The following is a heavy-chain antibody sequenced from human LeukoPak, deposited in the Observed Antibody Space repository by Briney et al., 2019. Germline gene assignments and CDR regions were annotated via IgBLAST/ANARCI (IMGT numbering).Heavy chain of an antibody. CDR1: GGSITNHL. Sequence: SETLSLTCTVSGGSITNHLWSWIRQPPGKGLQWIGHISSTVDARYSSSLRSRVTVSLDTSKSQFSLHLKYVTAADTAVYFCARFSSGCSGASCYLNAWGQGTLVTVSS. J-gene: IGHJ4*02. D-gene: IGHD2-15*01. V-gene: IGHV4-59*11. CDR3: ARFSSGCSGASCYLNA. CDR2: ISSTVDA.